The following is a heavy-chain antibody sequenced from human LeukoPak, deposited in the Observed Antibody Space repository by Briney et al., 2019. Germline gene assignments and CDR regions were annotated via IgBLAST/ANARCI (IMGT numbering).Heavy chain of an antibody. CDR1: GGSISSGGYY. V-gene: IGHV4-30-2*03. Sequence: PSQTLSLTCTVSGGSISSGGYYWSWIRQPPGKGLEWIGYIYYSGSTYYNPSLKSRVTISVDTSKNQFSLKLSSVTAADTAVYYCARQFWRGIAAAGWFDPWGQGTLVTVSS. CDR3: ARQFWRGIAAAGWFDP. CDR2: IYYSGST. D-gene: IGHD6-13*01. J-gene: IGHJ5*02.